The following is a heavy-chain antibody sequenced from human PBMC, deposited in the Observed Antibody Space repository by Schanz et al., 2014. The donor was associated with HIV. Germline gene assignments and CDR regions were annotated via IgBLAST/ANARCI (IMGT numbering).Heavy chain of an antibody. CDR2: ISYDAVNK. D-gene: IGHD3-10*01. V-gene: IGHV3-30*03. CDR1: GFSFSNYG. Sequence: QVQLVESGGGVVRPGRSLRLSCAASGFSFSNYGMHWVRQAPGKGLEWVAVISYDAVNKFYADSVQGRFTISRDDSKNTVSLQMDDLRDEDTALYYCARDALPSSVRGMISNWFDPWGQGTLVTVSS. J-gene: IGHJ5*02. CDR3: ARDALPSSVRGMISNWFDP.